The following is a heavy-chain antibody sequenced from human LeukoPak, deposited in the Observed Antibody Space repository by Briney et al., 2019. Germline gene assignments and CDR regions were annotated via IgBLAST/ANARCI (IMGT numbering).Heavy chain of an antibody. CDR2: ICYSGST. J-gene: IGHJ4*02. D-gene: IGHD3-9*01. CDR3: ARLGRYFDWSPHGPEYYFDY. CDR1: GGSISSSSYY. Sequence: KPSETLSLTCTVSGGSISSSSYYWGWIRQPPGKGREWIGSICYSGSTYYNPYLNSRVNISVDPYKHQFSLKLSSVTAADTDVYYRARLGRYFDWSPHGPEYYFDYWGKGTLVTVFS. V-gene: IGHV4-39*01.